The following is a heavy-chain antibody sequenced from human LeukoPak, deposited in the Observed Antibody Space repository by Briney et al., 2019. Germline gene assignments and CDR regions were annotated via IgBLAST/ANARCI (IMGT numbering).Heavy chain of an antibody. CDR1: GDSINDYY. CDR3: ARAWCRVGVTFDY. CDR2: IYHSGIT. J-gene: IGHJ4*02. D-gene: IGHD1-26*01. Sequence: SETLSLTCTVSGDSINDYYWIWIRQPPGRGLEWIGYIYHSGITTYNPSLTSRVTLSVGTPKNEFALRLNSVTAASTSLYYCARAWCRVGVTFDYWGQATLVIVSS. V-gene: IGHV4-59*01.